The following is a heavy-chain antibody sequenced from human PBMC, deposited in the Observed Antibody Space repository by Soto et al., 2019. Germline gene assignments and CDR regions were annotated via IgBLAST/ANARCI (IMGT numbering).Heavy chain of an antibody. V-gene: IGHV4-59*01. CDR1: GVSISSYY. J-gene: IGHJ6*02. CDR2: IYYSGST. D-gene: IGHD3-10*01. Sequence: PSETLSLTCTVSGVSISSYYWSWIRQPPGKGLEGIGYIYYSGSTNYNPSLKRRVTISVDTSKNQFSLKLTSVTAADTAVYYCAREDFGGYYYGMDVWGQGTTVTVSS. CDR3: AREDFGGYYYGMDV.